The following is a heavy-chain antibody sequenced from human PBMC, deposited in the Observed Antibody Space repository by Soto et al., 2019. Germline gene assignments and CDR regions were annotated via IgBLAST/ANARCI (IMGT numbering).Heavy chain of an antibody. CDR1: GGSLSGYY. D-gene: IGHD6-19*01. J-gene: IGHJ5*02. CDR3: ARGGWSDNWFVP. Sequence: SETLSLTCVVSGGSLSGYYGSWIRQPPGKGLEWIGYIYYSGSTNYNPSLKSRVTISVDTSKNQFSMKLSSVTAADTAVYYCARGGWSDNWFVPWGQGTLVTVSS. V-gene: IGHV4-59*12. CDR2: IYYSGST.